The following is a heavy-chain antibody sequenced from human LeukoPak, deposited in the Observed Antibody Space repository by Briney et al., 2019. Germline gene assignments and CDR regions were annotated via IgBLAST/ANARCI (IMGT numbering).Heavy chain of an antibody. CDR3: ARVESYYYDSSGPRTYYFDY. CDR2: IYYSGST. CDR1: GGSISSYY. V-gene: IGHV4-59*01. J-gene: IGHJ4*02. D-gene: IGHD3-22*01. Sequence: NPSETLSLTCTVSGGSISSYYWSWIRQPPGKGLEWIGYIYYSGSTNYNPSLKSRVTISADTSKNQFSLKLSSVTAADTAVYYCARVESYYYDSSGPRTYYFDYWGQGTLVTVSS.